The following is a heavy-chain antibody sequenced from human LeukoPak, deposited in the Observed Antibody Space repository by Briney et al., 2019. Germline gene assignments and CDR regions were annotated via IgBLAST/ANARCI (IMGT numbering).Heavy chain of an antibody. V-gene: IGHV4-38-2*02. CDR1: GYSISSGYY. CDR3: ARRVRGVNDDFDI. J-gene: IGHJ3*02. CDR2: IYHSGST. Sequence: SETLSLTCTVSGYSISSGYYWGWIRQPPGKGLEWIGSIYHSGSTYYNPSLKSRVTISVDTSKNQFALKLSSVTAADTAVYYCARRVRGVNDDFDIWGQGTIVTVSS. D-gene: IGHD3-10*01.